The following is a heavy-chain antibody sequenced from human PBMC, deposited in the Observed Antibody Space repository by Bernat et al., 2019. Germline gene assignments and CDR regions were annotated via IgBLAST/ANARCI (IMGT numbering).Heavy chain of an antibody. J-gene: IGHJ5*02. CDR2: ISSSSSYI. V-gene: IGHV3-21*01. Sequence: EVQLVESGGGLVKPGGSLRLSCAASGFTFSSYSMNWVRQDPGKGMEWVSSISSSSSYIYYADSVKGRFTISRDNAKNSLYLQMNSLRAEDTAVYYCARDPYGDYVFDPWGQGTLVTVSS. CDR1: GFTFSSYS. CDR3: ARDPYGDYVFDP. D-gene: IGHD4-17*01.